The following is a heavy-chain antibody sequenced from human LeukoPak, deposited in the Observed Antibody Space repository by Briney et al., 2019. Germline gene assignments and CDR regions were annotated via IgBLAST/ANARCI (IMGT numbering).Heavy chain of an antibody. CDR1: GYSISSGYY. V-gene: IGHV4-38-2*02. CDR2: IYHSGST. J-gene: IGHJ4*02. D-gene: IGHD5-12*01. Sequence: SETLSLTCTVSGYSISSGYYWGWIRQPPGEGLEWIGSIYHSGSTYYNPSLKSRVTISVDKSKNQFSLKLSSVTAADTAVYYCAKREVSGYDAGYFDYWGQGTLVTVSS. CDR3: AKREVSGYDAGYFDY.